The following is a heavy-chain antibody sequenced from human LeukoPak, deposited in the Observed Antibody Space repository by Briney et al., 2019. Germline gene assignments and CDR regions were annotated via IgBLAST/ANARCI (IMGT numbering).Heavy chain of an antibody. J-gene: IGHJ4*02. CDR2: IKTDGRTT. D-gene: IGHD3-22*01. V-gene: IGHV3-74*01. CDR1: GITFSNHW. CDR3: TTGPSFGYEW. Sequence: GGSLTLTCSASGITFSNHWMQCLPQAPGNGLVWVSLIKTDGRTTIYADSVKGRFTISRDDGKSTLYLQMNSLRAEDTAIYYCTTGPSFGYEWWGQGTVVTVPS.